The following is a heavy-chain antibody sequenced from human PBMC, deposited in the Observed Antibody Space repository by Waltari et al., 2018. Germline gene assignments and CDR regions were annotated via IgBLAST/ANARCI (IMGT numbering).Heavy chain of an antibody. CDR1: GFTFSSYS. CDR3: ARSSLVGATYHGMDV. J-gene: IGHJ6*02. Sequence: EILVVESGGGLVQPGGSLRLSCAASGFTFSSYSMTWVRQAPGKGLEWVSYISATSSSIYTAYYVKGRFNISRDNAQNSLYLQMNSLRAEDTAVYYCARSSLVGATYHGMDVWGQGTTVTVSS. CDR2: ISATSSSI. V-gene: IGHV3-48*04. D-gene: IGHD1-26*01.